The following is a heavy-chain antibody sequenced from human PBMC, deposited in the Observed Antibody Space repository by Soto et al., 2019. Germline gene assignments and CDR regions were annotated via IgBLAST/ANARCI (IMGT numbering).Heavy chain of an antibody. V-gene: IGHV4-30-2*01. CDR2: IYHSGST. Sequence: PSETLSLTCAVSGGSIISGGYSWIWIRQPPGKGLEWIGYIYHSGSTYYNPSLKSRVTISVDRSKDQFSLKLSSVTAADTAVYYCARGYYDSSGYTPSAIDYWGQGTLVTVSS. CDR1: GGSIISGGYS. J-gene: IGHJ4*02. CDR3: ARGYYDSSGYTPSAIDY. D-gene: IGHD3-22*01.